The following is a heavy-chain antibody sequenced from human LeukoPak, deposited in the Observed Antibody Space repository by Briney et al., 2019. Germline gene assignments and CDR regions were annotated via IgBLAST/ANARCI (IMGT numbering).Heavy chain of an antibody. V-gene: IGHV4-34*01. CDR2: INHSGST. CDR1: GGSFSGYY. D-gene: IGHD5-18*01. Sequence: SETLSLTCAVYGGSFSGYYWSWLRQPPGKGLEWIGEINHSGSTNYNPSLKSRVTISVDTSKNQFSLKLSSVTAADTAVYYCARGRRGYSYGRYYFDYWGQGTLVTVSS. J-gene: IGHJ4*02. CDR3: ARGRRGYSYGRYYFDY.